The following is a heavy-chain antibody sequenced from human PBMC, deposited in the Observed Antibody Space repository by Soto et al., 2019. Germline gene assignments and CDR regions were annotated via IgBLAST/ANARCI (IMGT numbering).Heavy chain of an antibody. Sequence: SETLSLTCTVSGGSISIGDHYWSWICKPPGKGLEWIGYIYYSGSTYYNPSLKSRVTISVDTSKNQFSLKLSSVTAADTAVYYCARGDYYYGSGTIRAPFDYWGQGTLVTVS. CDR2: IYYSGST. J-gene: IGHJ4*02. CDR3: ARGDYYYGSGTIRAPFDY. CDR1: GGSISIGDHY. V-gene: IGHV4-30-4*01. D-gene: IGHD3-10*01.